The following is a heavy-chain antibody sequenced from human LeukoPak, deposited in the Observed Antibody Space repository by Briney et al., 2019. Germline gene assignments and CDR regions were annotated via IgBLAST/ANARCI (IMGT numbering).Heavy chain of an antibody. CDR2: ISWNSGRI. D-gene: IGHD4-17*01. J-gene: IGHJ3*02. V-gene: IGHV3-9*01. CDR1: GFTFDDYA. Sequence: GGSLRLSCAASGFTFDDYAMHWVRQAPGKGLEWVSGISWNSGRIGYADSVKGRFTISRDNAKNSLYLQMNSLRAEDTALYYCAKDRGYGDSLDDAFDIWGQGTMVTVSS. CDR3: AKDRGYGDSLDDAFDI.